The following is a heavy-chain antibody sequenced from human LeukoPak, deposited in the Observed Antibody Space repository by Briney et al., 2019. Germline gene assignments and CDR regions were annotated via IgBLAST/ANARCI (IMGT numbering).Heavy chain of an antibody. D-gene: IGHD3-3*01. V-gene: IGHV1-2*02. CDR3: ARDKGLRFLEWLLPGDY. Sequence: ASVKVSCKTSGYTFTGYYMHWVRQAHGQGLEWMGWVNPNSGGTNYAPKFQGRVTMTRDTSTSTVYMELSSLRSEDTAVYYCARDKGLRFLEWLLPGDYWGQGTLVTVSS. J-gene: IGHJ4*02. CDR1: GYTFTGYY. CDR2: VNPNSGGT.